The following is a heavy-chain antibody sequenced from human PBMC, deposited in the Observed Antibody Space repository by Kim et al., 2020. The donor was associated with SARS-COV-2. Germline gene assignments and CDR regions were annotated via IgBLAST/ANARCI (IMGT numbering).Heavy chain of an antibody. Sequence: ASVKVSCKFSGYRLTELSIYWVRQAPGRGLEWMGGFDLEIGETIFAQKFQDRLTLTEDSSTETAFMVLSSLTFDDTAVYFCATDPTTMIRAGIDYWGQGMLVTVSS. J-gene: IGHJ4*02. D-gene: IGHD3-10*01. CDR3: ATDPTTMIRAGIDY. CDR2: FDLEIGET. V-gene: IGHV1-24*01. CDR1: GYRLTELS.